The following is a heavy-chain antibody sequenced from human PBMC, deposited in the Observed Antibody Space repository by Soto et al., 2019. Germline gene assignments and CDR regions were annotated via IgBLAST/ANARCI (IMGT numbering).Heavy chain of an antibody. D-gene: IGHD3-10*01. J-gene: IGHJ5*02. V-gene: IGHV3-30*18. CDR2: ISYDGSNK. Sequence: QVQLVESGGGVVQPGRSLRLSCAASGFTFSSYGMHWVRQAPGKGLEWVAVISYDGSNKYYADSVKGRFTISRDNSKNTLDLQMNSLRAEDTAVYYCAKEGVRAWYNWFDPWGQGTLVNVSS. CDR1: GFTFSSYG. CDR3: AKEGVRAWYNWFDP.